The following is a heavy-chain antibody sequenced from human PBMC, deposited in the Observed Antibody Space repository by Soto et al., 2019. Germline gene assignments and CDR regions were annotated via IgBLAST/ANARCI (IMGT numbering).Heavy chain of an antibody. CDR2: ISAYNGNT. CDR3: ARDCSSTSCYKVFDY. J-gene: IGHJ4*02. D-gene: IGHD2-2*02. Sequence: ASVKVSCKASGYTFTSYGISWVRQAPGQGLEWMGWISAYNGNTNYAQKLQGRVTMTTDTSTSTAYMELRSLRSDDTAVYYCARDCSSTSCYKVFDYWGLGTLVTVSS. CDR1: GYTFTSYG. V-gene: IGHV1-18*01.